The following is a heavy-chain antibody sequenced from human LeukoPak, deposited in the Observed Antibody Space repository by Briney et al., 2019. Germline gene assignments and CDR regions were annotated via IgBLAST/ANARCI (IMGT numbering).Heavy chain of an antibody. V-gene: IGHV3-53*01. J-gene: IGHJ4*02. CDR3: ARARASGRSGFDY. D-gene: IGHD2-15*01. CDR2: TVGGGDGT. Sequence: GGSLRLSCAASGFTVSSNYMSWVRQAPGKGLEWVAVTVGGGDGTYYADSVKGRFTISRDNAKNSLYLQMNSLRDEDTAVYYCARARASGRSGFDYWGQGTLVTVSS. CDR1: GFTVSSNY.